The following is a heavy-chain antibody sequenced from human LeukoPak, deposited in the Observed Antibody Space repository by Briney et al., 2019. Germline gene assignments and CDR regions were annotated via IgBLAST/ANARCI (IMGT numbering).Heavy chain of an antibody. CDR3: ARESSWYHMDV. V-gene: IGHV4-4*07. CDR1: GGSISSHY. CDR2: IYTSGRT. D-gene: IGHD6-13*01. J-gene: IGHJ6*03. Sequence: SETLSLTCTVSGGSISSHYWSWIRQPAGKGLEWIGRIYTSGRTSYNPSLESRVSMSIETSKNQFSLKLNSVTAADTAVYYRARESSWYHMDVWGKGTTVSVSS.